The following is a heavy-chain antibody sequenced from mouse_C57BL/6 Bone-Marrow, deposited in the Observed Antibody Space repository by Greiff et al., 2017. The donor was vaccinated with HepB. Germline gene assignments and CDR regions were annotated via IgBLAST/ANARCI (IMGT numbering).Heavy chain of an antibody. CDR3: ARPLDYYGGHYYAMGY. J-gene: IGHJ4*01. CDR1: GYTFTSYW. D-gene: IGHD1-1*01. Sequence: VQLQQPGAELVKPGASVKLSCKASGYTFTSYWMHWVKQRPGQGLEWIGMIHPNSGSTNYNEKFKSKATLTVDKSSSTAYMQLSSLTSEDSAVYYCARPLDYYGGHYYAMGYWGQGASVAVSS. CDR2: IHPNSGST. V-gene: IGHV1-64*01.